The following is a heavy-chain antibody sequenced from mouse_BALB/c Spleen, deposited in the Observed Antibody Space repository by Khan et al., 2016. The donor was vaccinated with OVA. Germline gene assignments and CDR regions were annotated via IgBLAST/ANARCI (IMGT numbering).Heavy chain of an antibody. CDR1: GYKFTDFT. Sequence: QVQLKQSGAELVRPGVSVKISCKGSGYKFTDFTMHWVKQSHAMSLEWIGVISTYYGDVNYNQKFKDKATMTVDKSSNTAYMDLARLTSEDSAIYYCARGGGGDRFLYWGQVTLVTVSA. CDR2: ISTYYGDV. V-gene: IGHV1S137*01. J-gene: IGHJ3*01. CDR3: ARGGGGDRFLY.